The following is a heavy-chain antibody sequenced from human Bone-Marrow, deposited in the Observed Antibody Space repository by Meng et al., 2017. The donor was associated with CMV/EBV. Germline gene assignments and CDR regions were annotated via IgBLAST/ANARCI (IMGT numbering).Heavy chain of an antibody. D-gene: IGHD6-6*01. V-gene: IGHV3-48*04. Sequence: GVLKISCAASGFTFSSYSMNWVRQAPGKGLEWVSYISSSSSTIYYADSVKGRFTISRDNAKNSLYLQMNSLRADDTAVYYCARDLSSIAARPGDYWGQGTLVTVSS. CDR3: ARDLSSIAARPGDY. CDR2: ISSSSSTI. J-gene: IGHJ4*02. CDR1: GFTFSSYS.